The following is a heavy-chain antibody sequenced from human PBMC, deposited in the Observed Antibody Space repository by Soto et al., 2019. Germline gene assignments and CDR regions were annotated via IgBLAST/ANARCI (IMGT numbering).Heavy chain of an antibody. D-gene: IGHD1-1*01. CDR3: AGTRDGSNTDY. V-gene: IGHV3-11*01. J-gene: IGHJ4*02. Sequence: QVQLVESGGGLVKPGGSLRLSCAASGFTFSAYNMIWIRQAPGKGLEWVSYISSGGSTIYYADSVKGRFTISRDNAKNSLYLQMNSLRAEDTAVYYCAGTRDGSNTDYWGQGTLVTVSS. CDR1: GFTFSAYN. CDR2: ISSGGSTI.